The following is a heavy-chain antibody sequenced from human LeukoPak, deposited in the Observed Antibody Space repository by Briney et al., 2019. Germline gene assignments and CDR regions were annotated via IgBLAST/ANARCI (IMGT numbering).Heavy chain of an antibody. J-gene: IGHJ3*02. Sequence: PGGSLRLSCAASGFTFSSYWMHWVRQAPGKGLVWVSRINSEGSITSYADSVKGRFTISRDNAKNTLYLQMNSLRAEDTAVYFCASEMKLFGTDRGAFDIWGQGTMVTVSS. CDR3: ASEMKLFGTDRGAFDI. CDR1: GFTFSSYW. V-gene: IGHV3-74*01. D-gene: IGHD3-10*02. CDR2: INSEGSIT.